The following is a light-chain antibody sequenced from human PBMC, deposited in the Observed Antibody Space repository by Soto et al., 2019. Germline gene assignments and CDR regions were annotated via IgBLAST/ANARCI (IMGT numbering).Light chain of an antibody. CDR1: QSVSSN. J-gene: IGKJ4*01. Sequence: EIVMTQSPATLSVSPGERATLSCRASQSVSSNLAWYQQKPGPAPRLLIYGTSTRATGIPARFSGRGSGTEFTLTISSLQSEDFAVYYCQQYNNWPPLTFGGGTKVDSK. CDR3: QQYNNWPPLT. CDR2: GTS. V-gene: IGKV3-15*01.